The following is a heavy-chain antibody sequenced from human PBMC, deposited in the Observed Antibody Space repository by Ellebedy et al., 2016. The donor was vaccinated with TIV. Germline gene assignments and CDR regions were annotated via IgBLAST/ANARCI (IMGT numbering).Heavy chain of an antibody. V-gene: IGHV3-74*01. CDR3: ARDIPQRPNPARFDP. D-gene: IGHD1-1*01. CDR2: ISSDGSYT. Sequence: GESLKISCAASGFSFSPQWMSWVRQAPGKGLVWVSRISSDGSYTSYADSVKGRFTISRDNAKNTLYLQMNSLRAEDTAVYYCARDIPQRPNPARFDPWGQGTLVTVSS. CDR1: GFSFSPQW. J-gene: IGHJ5*02.